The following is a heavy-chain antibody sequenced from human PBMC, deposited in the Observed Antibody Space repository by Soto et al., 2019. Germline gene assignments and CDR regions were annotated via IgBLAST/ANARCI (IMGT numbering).Heavy chain of an antibody. Sequence: QVQLQQWGAGLLKPSETLSLTCAVYGGSFSGYYWSWIRQPPGKGLEWIGEINHSGSTNYNPSLKSRVTTSVDTSKNQFSLKLSSVTAADTAVYYCARKIVVVPYPGYFDYWGQGTLVTVSS. CDR2: INHSGST. CDR3: ARKIVVVPYPGYFDY. V-gene: IGHV4-34*01. CDR1: GGSFSGYY. J-gene: IGHJ4*02. D-gene: IGHD3-22*01.